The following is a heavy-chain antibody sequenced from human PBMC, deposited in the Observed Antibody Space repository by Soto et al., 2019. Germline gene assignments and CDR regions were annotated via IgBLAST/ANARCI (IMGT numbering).Heavy chain of an antibody. CDR1: GYTFTSYD. D-gene: IGHD5-12*01. Sequence: QVQLVQSGAEVKQPGASVKVSCKASGYTFTSYDIKWVRQATGQGHEWLGWMNPNSGSTGDAQKFQGRVTMTRNTSISTAYIELSSLRSADTAVYYCARVPKSGYDDYYYYMVVCGKGTTVTVSS. J-gene: IGHJ6*03. CDR3: ARVPKSGYDDYYYYMVV. V-gene: IGHV1-8*01. CDR2: MNPNSGST.